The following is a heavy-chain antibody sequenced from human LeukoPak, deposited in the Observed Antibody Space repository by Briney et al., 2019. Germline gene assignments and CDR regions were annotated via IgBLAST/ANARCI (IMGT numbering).Heavy chain of an antibody. CDR3: AKDKYVWGSYPTYYFDY. CDR2: ISYDGSNK. J-gene: IGHJ4*02. V-gene: IGHV3-30*18. Sequence: PGGSLRLSCAASGFTFSSYSMNWVRQAPGKGLEWVAVISYDGSNKYYADSVKGRFTISRDNSKNTLYLQMNSLRAEDTAVYYCAKDKYVWGSYPTYYFDYWGQGTLVTVSS. D-gene: IGHD3-16*02. CDR1: GFTFSSYS.